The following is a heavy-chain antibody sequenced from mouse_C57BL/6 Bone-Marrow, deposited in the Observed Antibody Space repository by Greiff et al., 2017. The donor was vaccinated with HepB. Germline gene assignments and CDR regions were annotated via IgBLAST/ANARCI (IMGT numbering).Heavy chain of an antibody. D-gene: IGHD1-1*01. V-gene: IGHV1-82*01. CDR2: IYPGDGDT. J-gene: IGHJ4*01. Sequence: VQLQQSGPELVKPGASVKISCKASGYAFSSSWMNWVKQRPGKGLEWIGRIYPGDGDTNYNGKFKGKATLTADKSSSTAYMQLSSLTSEDSAVYVCARSYGSSYDYALDDWGQGTTVTVSS. CDR1: GYAFSSSW. CDR3: ARSYGSSYDYALDD.